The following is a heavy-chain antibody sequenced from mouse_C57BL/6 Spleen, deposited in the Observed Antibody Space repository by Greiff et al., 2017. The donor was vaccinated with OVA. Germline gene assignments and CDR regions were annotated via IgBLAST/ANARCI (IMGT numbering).Heavy chain of an antibody. D-gene: IGHD1-1*01. CDR3: TRDYGSSPPFAY. CDR2: IDPETGGT. CDR1: GYTFTDYV. Sequence: QVQLKQSGAELVRPGASVTLSCKASGYTFTDYVMHWVKQTPVHGLEWIGAIDPETGGTAYNQKFKGKAILTADKSSSTAYMELRSLTSEDSAVYYCTRDYGSSPPFAYWGQGTLVTVSA. J-gene: IGHJ3*01. V-gene: IGHV1-15*01.